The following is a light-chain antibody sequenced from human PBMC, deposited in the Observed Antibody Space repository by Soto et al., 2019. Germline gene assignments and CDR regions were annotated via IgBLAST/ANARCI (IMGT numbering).Light chain of an antibody. CDR2: KTN. V-gene: IGLV1-47*01. CDR1: SSNIGSNY. J-gene: IGLJ3*02. CDR3: AVWDDSLSGVV. Sequence: QSVVTQPPSASGTPGQRVTISCSGSSSNIGSNYVYWYQHLPGTAPKVLIYKTNHRPSGVPDRFSGSKSDASASLAISGRRSVDEAHYYCAVWDDSLSGVVFGGGTKVTVL.